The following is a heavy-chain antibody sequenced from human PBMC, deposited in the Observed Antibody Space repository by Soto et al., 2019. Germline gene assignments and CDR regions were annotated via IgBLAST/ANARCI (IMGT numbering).Heavy chain of an antibody. Sequence: ASVKVSCKVSGYTLTELSMHWVRRAPGKGLEWMGGFDPEDGETIYAQKFQGRVTMTEDTSTDTAYMELSSLRSEDTAVYYCATTGGIQLWRYYFDYWGQGTLVTVSS. V-gene: IGHV1-24*01. CDR1: GYTLTELS. D-gene: IGHD5-18*01. CDR3: ATTGGIQLWRYYFDY. J-gene: IGHJ4*02. CDR2: FDPEDGET.